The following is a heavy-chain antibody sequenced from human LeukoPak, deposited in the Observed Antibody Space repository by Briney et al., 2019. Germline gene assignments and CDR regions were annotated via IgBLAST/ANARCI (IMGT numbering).Heavy chain of an antibody. CDR3: AGETAGIWALPPTQSIYYYYYMDV. CDR2: IYYSGST. Sequence: PSETLSLTCTVSGGSISSYYWSWIRQPPGKGLEWIGYIYYSGSTNYNPSLKSRVTISVDTSKNQFSLKLSSVTAADTAVYYCAGETAGIWALPPTQSIYYYYYMDVWGKGTTVTVSS. V-gene: IGHV4-59*01. D-gene: IGHD6-13*01. J-gene: IGHJ6*03. CDR1: GGSISSYY.